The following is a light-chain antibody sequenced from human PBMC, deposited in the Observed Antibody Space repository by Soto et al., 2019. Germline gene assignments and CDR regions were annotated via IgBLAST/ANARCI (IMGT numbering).Light chain of an antibody. V-gene: IGKV1-5*03. CDR3: QEYKPGPGYN. Sequence: DIQMTQSPSTLSASVGDRVTITCRASQSFGRWLVWYQQKPGKAPELLIYKTSTLERGVPSRFSGSRYGTEVTLTISSLQPDDFATYYCQEYKPGPGYNFGQGTRPEIK. CDR1: QSFGRW. J-gene: IGKJ2*01. CDR2: KTS.